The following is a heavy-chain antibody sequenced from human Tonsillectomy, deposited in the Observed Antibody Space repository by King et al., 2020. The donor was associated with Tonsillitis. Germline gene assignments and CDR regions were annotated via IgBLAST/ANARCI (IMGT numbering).Heavy chain of an antibody. V-gene: IGHV3-21*01. CDR1: GFTFSSYS. CDR3: ASSIAVIRGATYYYMDV. J-gene: IGHJ6*03. D-gene: IGHD1-26*01. CDR2: ISSSIGYI. Sequence: VQLVESGGGLVKPGGSLRLSCAASGFTFSSYSMNWVRQAPGKGLEWVSSISSSIGYIYYADSVKGRFTISRDNAKNSLFLQMNSLGAEDTAVYYCASSIAVIRGATYYYMDVWGKGTTVTVSS.